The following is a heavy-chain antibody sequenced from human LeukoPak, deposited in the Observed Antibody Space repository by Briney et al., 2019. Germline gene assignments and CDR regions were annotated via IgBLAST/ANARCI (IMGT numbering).Heavy chain of an antibody. CDR1: GFTFRHFG. Sequence: TSLRLSCETPGFTFRHFGMHRVRQTPGKRLERVADTWSGATNSYYADSVKGRFTFSRDNFRRTVSLEMKSLRAEDTAVYDCAKDAQRGFGGCNSLEPWGQGSLVIVSS. J-gene: IGHJ5*02. V-gene: IGHV3-33*06. CDR2: TWSGATNS. D-gene: IGHD2/OR15-2a*01. CDR3: AKDAQRGFGGCNSLEP.